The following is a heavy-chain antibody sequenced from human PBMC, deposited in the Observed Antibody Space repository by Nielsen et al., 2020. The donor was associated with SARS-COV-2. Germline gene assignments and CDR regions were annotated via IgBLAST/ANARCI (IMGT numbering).Heavy chain of an antibody. J-gene: IGHJ6*02. CDR1: GFTFSSYS. Sequence: GESLKISCAASGFTFSSYSMNWVRQAPGKGLEWVSSISSSSSYIYYADSVKGRVTISRDNAKNSLYLQMNSLRAEDTAVYYCARPKNYYDSSGYPWGMDVWGQGTTVTVSS. V-gene: IGHV3-21*01. CDR3: ARPKNYYDSSGYPWGMDV. CDR2: ISSSSSYI. D-gene: IGHD3-22*01.